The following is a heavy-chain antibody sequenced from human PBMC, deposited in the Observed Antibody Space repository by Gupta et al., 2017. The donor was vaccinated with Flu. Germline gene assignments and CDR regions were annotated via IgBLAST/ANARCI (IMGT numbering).Heavy chain of an antibody. CDR1: GFTFTPSY. J-gene: IGHJ4*02. V-gene: IGHV3-7*02. CDR2: INQEGNEK. Sequence: EVQLVESGGGLVQPGGSLRLSCAASGFTFTPSYMTWVRQAPGKGLQLVAKINQEGNEKQYVDSVKGRFTISRDSAKNSVSLQMNNLRVEDTAVYYCATYFWGWFFDSWGQGTLVSVSS. D-gene: IGHD7-27*01. CDR3: ATYFWGWFFDS.